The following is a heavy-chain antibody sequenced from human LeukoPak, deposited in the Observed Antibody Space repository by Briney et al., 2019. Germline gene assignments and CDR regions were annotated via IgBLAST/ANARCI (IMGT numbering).Heavy chain of an antibody. CDR3: ARICRSHPPQHAFDI. D-gene: IGHD2-2*01. CDR2: IYPGDSDT. Sequence: GESLKISCKGSGYSFTSYWIGWVRQMPGKGLEWMGIIYPGDSDTRYSPSLQGQVTISADKSISTAYLQWSSLKASDTAMYYCARICRSHPPQHAFDIWGQGTMVTVSS. V-gene: IGHV5-51*01. J-gene: IGHJ3*02. CDR1: GYSFTSYW.